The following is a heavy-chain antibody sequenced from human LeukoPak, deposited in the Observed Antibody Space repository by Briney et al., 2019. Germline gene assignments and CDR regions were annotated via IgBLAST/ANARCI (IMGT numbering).Heavy chain of an antibody. CDR1: GFTFSSYS. CDR3: ARIDAFDI. V-gene: IGHV3-21*01. Sequence: GGSLRLSCAASGFTFSSYSMNWVRQAPGKGLEWVSSISSSGTYVYYADSVKGRFTISRDNAKNSLSLQMNSLRADDAAVYYCARIDAFDIWGQGTMVTVSS. J-gene: IGHJ3*02. CDR2: ISSSGTYV.